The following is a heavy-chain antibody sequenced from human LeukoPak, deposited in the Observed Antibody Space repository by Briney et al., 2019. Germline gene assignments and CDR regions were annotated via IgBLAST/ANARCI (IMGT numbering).Heavy chain of an antibody. D-gene: IGHD3-10*01. CDR1: GFTFSSYC. J-gene: IGHJ6*03. V-gene: IGHV3-48*04. CDR3: ARDLRVRGVSYYYYYYMDV. Sequence: GGSLRLSCAASGFTFSSYCMSWVRQAPGKGLEWVSYISSSGSTIYYADSVKGRFTISRDNAKNSLYLQMNSLRAEDTAVYYCARDLRVRGVSYYYYYYMDVWGKGTTVTISS. CDR2: ISSSGSTI.